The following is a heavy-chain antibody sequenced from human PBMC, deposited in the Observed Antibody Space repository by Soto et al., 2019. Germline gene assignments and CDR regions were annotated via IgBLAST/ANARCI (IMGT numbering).Heavy chain of an antibody. D-gene: IGHD3-3*01. CDR3: ARGALGYDFWSGYLIDY. CDR1: GFTFSSYS. V-gene: IGHV3-21*01. CDR2: ISSSSSYI. J-gene: IGHJ4*02. Sequence: EVQLVESGGGLVKPGGSLRLSCAASGFTFSSYSMNWVRQAPGKGLEWVSSISSSSSYIYYADSVKSRFTISRDNAKNSLYLQMNSLRAEDTAVYYCARGALGYDFWSGYLIDYWGQGTLVTVSS.